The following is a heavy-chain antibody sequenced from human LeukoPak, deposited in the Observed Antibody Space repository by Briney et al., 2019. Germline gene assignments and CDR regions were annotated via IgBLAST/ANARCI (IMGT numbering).Heavy chain of an antibody. CDR1: GFTFSSYG. CDR2: ISHDGSNK. CDR3: ARVPAGVIGMKDAFDI. D-gene: IGHD3-16*02. J-gene: IGHJ3*02. V-gene: IGHV3-30*03. Sequence: GGSLRLSCAASGFTFSSYGMHWVRQAPGKGLEWVAVISHDGSNKYYADSVKGRFTISRDNAKNSLFLQMNSLRAEDTAVYYCARVPAGVIGMKDAFDIWGQGTMVTVSS.